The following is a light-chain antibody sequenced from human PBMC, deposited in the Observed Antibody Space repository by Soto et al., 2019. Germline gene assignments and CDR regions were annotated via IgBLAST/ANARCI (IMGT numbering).Light chain of an antibody. V-gene: IGKV2-28*01. CDR1: QSLLHSNGYNY. J-gene: IGKJ4*01. CDR3: MQDLHTPRY. CDR2: LGS. Sequence: DIVMTQSPLSLPVTPGEPASISCRSSQSLLHSNGYNYLDWYLQKPGHSPQLLIYLGSNRASGVPDRFSGSGSGRDFTLKISRVEAEDVGVYYGMQDLHTPRYFGGGTEVDI.